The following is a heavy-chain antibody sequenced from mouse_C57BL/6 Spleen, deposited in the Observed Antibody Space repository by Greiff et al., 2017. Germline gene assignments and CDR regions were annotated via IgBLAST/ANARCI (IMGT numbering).Heavy chain of an antibody. D-gene: IGHD2-2*01. V-gene: IGHV3-6*01. J-gene: IGHJ3*01. CDR2: ISYDGSN. CDR1: GYSITSGYY. CDR3: ARDYYGSQAWFAY. Sequence: EVQLVESGPGLVKPSQSLSLTCSVTGYSITSGYYWNWIRQFPGNKLEWMGYISYDGSNNYNPSLKNRISITRDTSKNQFFLKLNSVTTEDTATYYCARDYYGSQAWFAYWGQGTLVTVSA.